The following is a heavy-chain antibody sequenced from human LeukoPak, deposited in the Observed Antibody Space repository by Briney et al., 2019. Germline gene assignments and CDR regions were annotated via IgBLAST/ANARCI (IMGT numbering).Heavy chain of an antibody. J-gene: IGHJ6*02. CDR3: ARDEASVSYRDYYYSMDV. V-gene: IGHV1-18*01. Sequence: ASVKVSCKASGYTFTGHGISWVRQAAGQGLEWMGWINTYNGNTNDVEKFQGRVTMTTDTARSTDYMELRRLRSDDTADYYCARDEASVSYRDYYYSMDVWGQGTTVTVSS. D-gene: IGHD1-26*01. CDR1: GYTFTGHG. CDR2: INTYNGNT.